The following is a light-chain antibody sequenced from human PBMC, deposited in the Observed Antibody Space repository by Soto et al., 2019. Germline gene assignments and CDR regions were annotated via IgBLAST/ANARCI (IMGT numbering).Light chain of an antibody. CDR2: AAA. J-gene: IGKJ3*01. Sequence: DIQMTQSPSSVSASVGDRVTITCQASQGIGSWLCWYQQKPGKAPKLLIYAAASLQSGVPSRFSATFSGTEFTLTISSLQPEDLATYFCQQANSFPLTFGPGTKVDLK. V-gene: IGKV1-12*01. CDR1: QGIGSW. CDR3: QQANSFPLT.